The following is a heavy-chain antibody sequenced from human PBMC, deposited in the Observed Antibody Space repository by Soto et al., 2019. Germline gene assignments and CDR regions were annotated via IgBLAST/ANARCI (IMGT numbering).Heavy chain of an antibody. V-gene: IGHV4-31*03. CDR3: ARHDSSGYLLLDY. J-gene: IGHJ4*02. CDR2: IYYSGTT. Sequence: QVQLQESGPGLVKPSQTLSLTCTVSGGSITSGGYSWSWIRQHPGKGLEWIGNIYYSGTTYYNPSLKSRVAMSVDTSKNHFSLKLSSVTVADMAVYYCARHDSSGYLLLDYWGQGTLVTVSS. CDR1: GGSITSGGYS. D-gene: IGHD3-22*01.